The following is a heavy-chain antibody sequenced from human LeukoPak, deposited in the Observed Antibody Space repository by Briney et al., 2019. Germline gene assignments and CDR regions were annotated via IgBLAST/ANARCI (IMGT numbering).Heavy chain of an antibody. D-gene: IGHD5-12*01. CDR3: AKVRIVATISGSLDAFDI. J-gene: IGHJ3*02. CDR2: ISWNSGSI. Sequence: GGSLRLSCAASGFTFDDYAMHWVRQAPGKGLEWVSGISWNSGSIGYADSVKGRFTISRDNSKNTLYLQMNSLRAEDTAVYYCAKVRIVATISGSLDAFDIWGQGTMVTVSS. V-gene: IGHV3-9*01. CDR1: GFTFDDYA.